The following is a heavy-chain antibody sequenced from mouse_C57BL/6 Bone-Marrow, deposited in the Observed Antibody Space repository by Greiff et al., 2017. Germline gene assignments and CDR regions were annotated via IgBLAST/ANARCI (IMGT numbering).Heavy chain of an antibody. D-gene: IGHD2-5*01. CDR1: GFTFSSYA. CDR3: ARAYDSNPYAMDY. J-gene: IGHJ4*01. CDR2: ISDGGSYT. V-gene: IGHV5-4*03. Sequence: EVKLVESGGGLVKPGGSLKLSCAASGFTFSSYAMSWVRQTPEKRLEWVATISDGGSYTYYPDNVKGRFTISRDNAKNNLYLQMSHLKSEDTAMYYCARAYDSNPYAMDYWGQGTSVTVSS.